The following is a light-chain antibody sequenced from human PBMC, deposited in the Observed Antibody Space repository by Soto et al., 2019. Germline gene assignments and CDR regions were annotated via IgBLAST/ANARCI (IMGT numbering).Light chain of an antibody. CDR3: SSYAGSNYV. J-gene: IGLJ1*01. V-gene: IGLV2-8*01. CDR1: SSDVGGYNY. CDR2: DVS. Sequence: QSALTQPPSASGSPGQSVTISCTGTSSDVGGYNYVSWYQQNPGKAPKLMIYDVSKRPSGVPDRFSGSKSGNTVSLTVSGLQAEDEADYYCSSYAGSNYVFGTGTKLTAL.